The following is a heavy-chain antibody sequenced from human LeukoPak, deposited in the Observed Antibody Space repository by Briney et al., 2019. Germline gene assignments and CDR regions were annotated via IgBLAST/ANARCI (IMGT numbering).Heavy chain of an antibody. Sequence: ASVKVSCKASGGTFSSYAISWVRQAPGQGLEWMGGIIPIFGTANYAQKFQGRVTITTDESTSTAYMELSSLRSEDTAVYYCARDPLAPGPGDYWGQGTLVTVSS. CDR1: GGTFSSYA. V-gene: IGHV1-69*05. CDR3: ARDPLAPGPGDY. J-gene: IGHJ4*02. CDR2: IIPIFGTA. D-gene: IGHD3-10*01.